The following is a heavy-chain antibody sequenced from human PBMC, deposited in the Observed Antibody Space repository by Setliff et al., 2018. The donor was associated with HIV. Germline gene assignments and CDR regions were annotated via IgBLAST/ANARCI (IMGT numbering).Heavy chain of an antibody. CDR2: IKQDGSEK. Sequence: PGGSLRLSCAASGFAFSSLWMSWVRQAPGRGLECVANIKQDGSEKYYVDSVKGRFTVSRDNSKYTLYLQMNSLRVEDTAVYYCAKDKGSSGWSAWGQGTLVTVSS. D-gene: IGHD6-19*01. CDR1: GFAFSSLW. J-gene: IGHJ5*02. CDR3: AKDKGSSGWSA. V-gene: IGHV3-7*03.